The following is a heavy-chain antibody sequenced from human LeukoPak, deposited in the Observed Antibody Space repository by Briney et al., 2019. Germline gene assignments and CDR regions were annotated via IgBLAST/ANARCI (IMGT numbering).Heavy chain of an antibody. J-gene: IGHJ6*03. CDR1: GGSISSYY. CDR2: IYYSGST. CDR3: ARETSQKGAHYMDV. V-gene: IGHV4-59*01. D-gene: IGHD3-16*01. Sequence: SETLSLTCTVSGGSISSYYWSWIRQPPGKGLEWLGYIYYSGSTNYNPSLKSRVTISVDTSKNQFSLKLSSVTAADTAVYYCARETSQKGAHYMDVWGKGTTVTISS.